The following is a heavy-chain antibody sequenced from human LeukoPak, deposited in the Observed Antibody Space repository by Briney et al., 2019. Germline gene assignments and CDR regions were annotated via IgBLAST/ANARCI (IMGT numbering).Heavy chain of an antibody. J-gene: IGHJ3*02. CDR1: GGSISSYY. CDR2: IYTSGST. V-gene: IGHV4-4*07. Sequence: PSETLSLTCTVSGGSISSYYWSWIRQPAGKGLEWIGRIYTSGSTNYNPSLKSRVTMSVDTSKNQFSLKLSSVTAADTAVYYCARGKGDIVVVPAAPGAFDIWGQGTMVTVSS. D-gene: IGHD2-2*01. CDR3: ARGKGDIVVVPAAPGAFDI.